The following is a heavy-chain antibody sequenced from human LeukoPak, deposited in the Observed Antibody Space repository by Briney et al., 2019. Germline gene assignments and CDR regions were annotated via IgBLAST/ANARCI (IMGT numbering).Heavy chain of an antibody. CDR1: GYTFTGYY. Sequence: ASVKVSCKASGYTFTGYYMHWVRQAPGQGLEWMGWINPNSGGTNYAQKFQGRVIMTRDTSISTAYMELSRLRSDDTAVYYCARDGRILYYYDSSGYDEAGTTDYWGQGTLVTVSS. CDR3: ARDGRILYYYDSSGYDEAGTTDY. D-gene: IGHD3-22*01. CDR2: INPNSGGT. V-gene: IGHV1-2*02. J-gene: IGHJ4*02.